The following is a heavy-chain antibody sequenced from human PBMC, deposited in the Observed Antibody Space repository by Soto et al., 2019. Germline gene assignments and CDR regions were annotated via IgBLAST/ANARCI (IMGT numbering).Heavy chain of an antibody. Sequence: QVQLVESGGGVVQPGRSLRLSCAASGFTFSSYAMHWVRQAPGKGLEWVAVISYDGSNKYYADSVKGRFTISRDNSKNTLYLQMNSLRAEDTAVYYCAREGSQWLVNDAFDIWGQGTMVTVSS. CDR2: ISYDGSNK. CDR3: AREGSQWLVNDAFDI. J-gene: IGHJ3*02. D-gene: IGHD6-19*01. CDR1: GFTFSSYA. V-gene: IGHV3-30-3*01.